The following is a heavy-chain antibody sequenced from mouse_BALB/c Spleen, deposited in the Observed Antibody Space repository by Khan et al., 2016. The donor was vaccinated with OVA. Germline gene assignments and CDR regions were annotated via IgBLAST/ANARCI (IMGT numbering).Heavy chain of an antibody. CDR2: IWGDGNT. J-gene: IGHJ4*01. CDR3: AKDRGYYAVDY. CDR1: GFSLTSYG. Sequence: QLKQSGPGLVAPSQSLSITCTVSGFSLTSYGVSWVRQPPGKGLEWLGVIWGDGNTNFHSALRSRLNISKDNSKSQVFLKLNSLQTDDTATYYCAKDRGYYAVDYWGQGTSVTVSS. V-gene: IGHV2-3*01.